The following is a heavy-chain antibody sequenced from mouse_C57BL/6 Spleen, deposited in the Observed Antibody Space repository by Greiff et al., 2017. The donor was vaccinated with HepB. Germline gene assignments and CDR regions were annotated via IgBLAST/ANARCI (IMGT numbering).Heavy chain of an antibody. D-gene: IGHD1-1*01. J-gene: IGHJ3*01. CDR2: IDPENGDT. Sequence: EVQLQQSGAELVRPGASVKLSCTASGFNIKDDYMHWVKQRPEQGLEWIGWIDPENGDTEYASKFQGKATITADTSSNTAYLQLSSLTSEDTAVYYCTGVVATKAYWGQGTLVTVS. CDR3: TGVVATKAY. V-gene: IGHV14-4*01. CDR1: GFNIKDDY.